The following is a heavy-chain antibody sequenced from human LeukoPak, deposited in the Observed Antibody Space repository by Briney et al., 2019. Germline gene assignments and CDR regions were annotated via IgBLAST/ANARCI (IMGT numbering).Heavy chain of an antibody. V-gene: IGHV3-23*01. J-gene: IGHJ4*02. CDR3: ANMVQLWLGFDY. CDR1: GFTFSSYA. D-gene: IGHD5-18*01. Sequence: SGGSLRLSCTASGFTFSSYAMSWVRQAPGKGLEWVSAISGSGGGTYYADSVKGRFTISRDNSKNTLYLQMNRLRAEDTAVYYCANMVQLWLGFDYWGQGTLVTVSS. CDR2: ISGSGGGT.